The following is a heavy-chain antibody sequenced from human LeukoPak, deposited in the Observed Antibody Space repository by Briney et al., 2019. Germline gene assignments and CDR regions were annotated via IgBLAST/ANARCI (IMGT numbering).Heavy chain of an antibody. J-gene: IGHJ4*02. CDR3: AKNPLRSSSWYPTVSYYFDY. V-gene: IGHV3-30*04. CDR2: ISYDGSNK. Sequence: GGSLRLSCAASGFTFSSYAMHWVRQAPGKGLEWVAVISYDGSNKYYADSVKGRFTISRDNSKNTLYLQMNSLRAEDTAVYYCAKNPLRSSSWYPTVSYYFDYWGQGTLVTVSS. D-gene: IGHD6-13*01. CDR1: GFTFSSYA.